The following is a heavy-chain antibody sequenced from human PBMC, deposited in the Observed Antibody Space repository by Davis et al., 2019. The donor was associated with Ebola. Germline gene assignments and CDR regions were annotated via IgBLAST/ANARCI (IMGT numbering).Heavy chain of an antibody. D-gene: IGHD6-6*01. Sequence: PGGSLRLSCAASGFTFSSYGMHWVRQAPGKGLEWMAVISYDGSNKYYADSVKGRFTISRDNSKNTLYLQMNSLRAEDTAVYYCAKHSSSSYAFDIWGQGTMVTVSS. CDR3: AKHSSSSYAFDI. J-gene: IGHJ3*02. CDR2: ISYDGSNK. V-gene: IGHV3-30*18. CDR1: GFTFSSYG.